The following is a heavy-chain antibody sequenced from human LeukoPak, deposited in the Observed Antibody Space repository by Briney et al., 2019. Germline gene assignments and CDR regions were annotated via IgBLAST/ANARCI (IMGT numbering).Heavy chain of an antibody. J-gene: IGHJ1*01. Sequence: ESGPTLVKPTQTLTLTCTFSGFSLSRNTVGVGWIRQPPGGALEWLASVYWNDNKRYRPSLRDRVTITKDTSKNQVVLTLTNMDPVDTATYYCAHRGVVREKYFLQWGQGTLVIVS. V-gene: IGHV2-5*01. CDR2: VYWNDNK. CDR3: AHRGVVREKYFLQ. CDR1: GFSLSRNTVG. D-gene: IGHD3-10*01.